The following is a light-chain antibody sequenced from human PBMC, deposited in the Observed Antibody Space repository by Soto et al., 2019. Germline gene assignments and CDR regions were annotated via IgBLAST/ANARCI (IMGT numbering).Light chain of an antibody. CDR1: QSISRT. CDR2: KAS. Sequence: DIQMTQSPPTLSASVGDRVSITCRASQSISRTLAWYQQKPGKAPKLLIYKASTLKSGVPSRFSGSGSGTEFTLTISSLQPDDFATYYCQHYNSYSEAFGQGTKV. V-gene: IGKV1-5*03. CDR3: QHYNSYSEA. J-gene: IGKJ1*01.